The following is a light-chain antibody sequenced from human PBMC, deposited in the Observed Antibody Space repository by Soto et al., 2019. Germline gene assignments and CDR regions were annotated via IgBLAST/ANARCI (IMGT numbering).Light chain of an antibody. Sequence: QSVLTQPPSVSGYPGQSVAISCTGNSSEVGSYNRVSWYQQPPGAAPKLMIYEVSNRPSGVPDRFSGSKSSNTASLTITALRSEDEADYYCNPYTGSSTYAFGTGTKVPVL. V-gene: IGLV2-18*02. CDR1: SSEVGSYNR. CDR3: NPYTGSSTYA. CDR2: EVS. J-gene: IGLJ1*01.